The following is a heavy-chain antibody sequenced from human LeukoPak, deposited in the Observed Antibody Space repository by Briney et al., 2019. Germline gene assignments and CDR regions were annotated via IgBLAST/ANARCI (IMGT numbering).Heavy chain of an antibody. CDR1: GFTVSSNY. V-gene: IGHV3-21*01. CDR3: ARAPTGTTSN. J-gene: IGHJ4*02. CDR2: ISSSSSYI. D-gene: IGHD1-1*01. Sequence: GGSLRLSCAASGFTVSSNYMSWVRQAPGKGLEWVSSISSSSSYIYYADSVKGRFTISRDNAKNSLYLQMNSLRAEDTAVYYCARAPTGTTSNWGQGTLVTVSS.